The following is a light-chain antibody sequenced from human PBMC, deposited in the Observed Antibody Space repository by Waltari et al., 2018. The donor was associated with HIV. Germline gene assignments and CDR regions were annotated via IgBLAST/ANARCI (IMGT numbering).Light chain of an antibody. Sequence: QIVLTQSPSASGTPGQGVTISCSGGVSNIGSRSVHWYQQVPGTAPTLLIYNDNQRPPWGPDRFTGSKSGTSASLAISVLRSEDESDYYCSSWDDNLNGPVCGGGTKLTVL. J-gene: IGLJ3*02. V-gene: IGLV1-44*01. CDR2: NDN. CDR1: VSNIGSRS. CDR3: SSWDDNLNGPV.